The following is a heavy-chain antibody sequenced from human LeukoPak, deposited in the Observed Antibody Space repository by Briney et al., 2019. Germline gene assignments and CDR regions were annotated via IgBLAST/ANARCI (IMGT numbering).Heavy chain of an antibody. J-gene: IGHJ4*02. D-gene: IGHD5-18*01. Sequence: KPSETLSLTCTVSGGSISSYYWSWIRQPPGKGLEWIGFVYDSGSTSYNPSLKGRVTISVDTSKNQFSLKLRSVTAADTAVYYCARGVGYSYGLDYWGQGTLVTVSS. CDR1: GGSISSYY. CDR2: VYDSGST. V-gene: IGHV4-59*01. CDR3: ARGVGYSYGLDY.